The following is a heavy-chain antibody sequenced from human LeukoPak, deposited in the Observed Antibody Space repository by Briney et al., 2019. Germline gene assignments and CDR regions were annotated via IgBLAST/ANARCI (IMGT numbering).Heavy chain of an antibody. D-gene: IGHD1-1*01. V-gene: IGHV4-61*02. CDR1: GGSISSGSYY. J-gene: IGHJ6*03. Sequence: KTSETLSLTCTVSGGSISSGSYYWSWIRQPAGKGLEWIGRIYTSGSTNYNPSLKSRVTISVDTSKNQFSLKLSSVTAADTAVYYCAREYRKEDYYMDVWGKGTTVTVSS. CDR2: IYTSGST. CDR3: AREYRKEDYYMDV.